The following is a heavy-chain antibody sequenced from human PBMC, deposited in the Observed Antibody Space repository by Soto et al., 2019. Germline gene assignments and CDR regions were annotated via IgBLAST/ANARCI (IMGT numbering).Heavy chain of an antibody. Sequence: QVQLEQSGAEVKKPGSSVKVSCKVSGGNFRYFVISWVRQAPGQGLEWMGGVIPDSATANYAQRFQGRVTITADGSTHTAYMELNNLTSEDTAFYFCARDLGGEATIRFWGQGTLVTVSS. D-gene: IGHD5-12*01. V-gene: IGHV1-69*01. J-gene: IGHJ4*02. CDR2: VIPDSATA. CDR1: GGNFRYFV. CDR3: ARDLGGEATIRF.